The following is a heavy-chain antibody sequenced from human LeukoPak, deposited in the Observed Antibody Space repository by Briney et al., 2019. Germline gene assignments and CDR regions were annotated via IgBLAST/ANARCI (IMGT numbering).Heavy chain of an antibody. Sequence: PGGSLRLSCAASVFTFSDYYMSWIRQAPGKGLEWISYISHSGSTIYYADSVKGRFTISRDNAKNSLYLQMNSLRAEDTAVYYCARDRDYYDSSGLQYFQHWGQGTLVTVSS. CDR2: ISHSGSTI. J-gene: IGHJ1*01. CDR1: VFTFSDYY. D-gene: IGHD3-22*01. CDR3: ARDRDYYDSSGLQYFQH. V-gene: IGHV3-11*01.